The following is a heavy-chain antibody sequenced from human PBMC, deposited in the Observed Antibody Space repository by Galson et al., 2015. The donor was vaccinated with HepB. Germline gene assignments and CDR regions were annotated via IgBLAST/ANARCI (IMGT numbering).Heavy chain of an antibody. V-gene: IGHV3-64D*06. D-gene: IGHD6-13*01. Sequence: SLRLSCAASGFTFSSYAMHWVRQAPGKGLEYVSAISSNGGSTYYADSVKGRFTISRDNSKNTLYLQMSSLRAEDTAVYYCVKGFPIGIAAAGMRRGAFDIWGQGTMVTVSS. CDR2: ISSNGGST. J-gene: IGHJ3*02. CDR1: GFTFSSYA. CDR3: VKGFPIGIAAAGMRRGAFDI.